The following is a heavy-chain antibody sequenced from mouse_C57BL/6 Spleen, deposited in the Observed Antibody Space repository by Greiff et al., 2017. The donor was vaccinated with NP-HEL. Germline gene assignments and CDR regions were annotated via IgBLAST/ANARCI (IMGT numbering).Heavy chain of an antibody. CDR2: ISSGGSYT. Sequence: EVQRVESGGDLVKPGGSLKLSCAASGFTFSSYGMSWVRQTPDKRLEWVATISSGGSYTYYPDSVKGRFTISRDNAKNTLYLQMSSLKSEDTAMYYCASSTVVDDWYFDVWGTGTTVTVSS. CDR1: GFTFSSYG. D-gene: IGHD1-1*01. J-gene: IGHJ1*03. V-gene: IGHV5-6*01. CDR3: ASSTVVDDWYFDV.